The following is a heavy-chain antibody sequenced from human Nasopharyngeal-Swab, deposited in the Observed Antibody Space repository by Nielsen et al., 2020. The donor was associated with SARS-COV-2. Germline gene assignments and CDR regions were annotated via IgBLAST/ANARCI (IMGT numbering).Heavy chain of an antibody. V-gene: IGHV3-74*01. D-gene: IGHD3-16*01. CDR1: GFTLSNYW. CDR3: TRVDVHDAFDM. Sequence: GESLKISCAASGFTLSNYWINWVRHTPGKGLLWVSRINTDASRTSYADSVKGRFTISRDNAKNTVYLQMNSLRGEDTAVYYCTRVDVHDAFDMWGQGTMVTVSS. J-gene: IGHJ3*02. CDR2: INTDASRT.